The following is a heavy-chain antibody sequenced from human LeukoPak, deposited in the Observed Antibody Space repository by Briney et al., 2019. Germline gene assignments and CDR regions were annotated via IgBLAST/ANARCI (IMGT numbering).Heavy chain of an antibody. CDR2: INSDGSST. CDR1: GFTFSSYW. V-gene: IGHV3-74*01. Sequence: GGSLRLSYAASGFTFSSYWMHWVRQAPGKGLVWVSRINSDGSSTSYADSVKGRFTISRDNAKNTLYLQMNSLRAEDTAVYYCARDPVYCGGDCYYDAFDIWGQGTMVTVSS. J-gene: IGHJ3*02. D-gene: IGHD2-21*02. CDR3: ARDPVYCGGDCYYDAFDI.